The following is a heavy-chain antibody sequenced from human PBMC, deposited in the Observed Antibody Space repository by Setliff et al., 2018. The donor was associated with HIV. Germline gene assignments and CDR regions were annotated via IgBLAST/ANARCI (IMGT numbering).Heavy chain of an antibody. CDR3: ARGIPLLPPNF. J-gene: IGHJ4*02. Sequence: SETLSLTCTVSGGSITGYYWSWIRQPPGKGLEWIGWIYYSGNTRYNPSLKSRVTISVDASERHFSLRMTSTTAADTAIYYCARGIPLLPPNFWGQGTLVTVSS. D-gene: IGHD2-15*01. CDR2: IYYSGNT. V-gene: IGHV4-59*12. CDR1: GGSITGYY.